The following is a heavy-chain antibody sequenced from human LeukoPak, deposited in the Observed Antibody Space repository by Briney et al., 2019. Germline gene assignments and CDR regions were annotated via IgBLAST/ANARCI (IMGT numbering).Heavy chain of an antibody. J-gene: IGHJ6*03. CDR1: GGSFSGYY. CDR2: INHSGST. Sequence: SETLSLTCAVYGGSFSGYYWSWIRQPPGKGLGWIGEINHSGSTNYNPSLKSRVTISVDTSKNQFSLKLSSVTAADTAVYYCARGFEVPAAISYYYMDVRGKGTTVTVSS. V-gene: IGHV4-34*01. CDR3: ARGFEVPAAISYYYMDV. D-gene: IGHD2-2*01.